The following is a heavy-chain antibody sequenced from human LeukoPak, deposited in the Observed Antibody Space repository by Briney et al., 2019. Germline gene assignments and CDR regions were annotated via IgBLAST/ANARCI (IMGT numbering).Heavy chain of an antibody. V-gene: IGHV4-39*01. CDR2: IYYSGSP. CDR1: GGSFTSSRYY. CDR3: ARSGPNGVGDYYFDY. J-gene: IGHJ4*02. D-gene: IGHD2-8*01. Sequence: PSETLSLTCTVSGGSFTSSRYYWGWIRQPPGKGLEWIGTIYYSGSPYYHPSLKSRLSISIDTSKNQFSLKLNSVTAADTAVYYCARSGPNGVGDYYFDYWGQGTLVIVSS.